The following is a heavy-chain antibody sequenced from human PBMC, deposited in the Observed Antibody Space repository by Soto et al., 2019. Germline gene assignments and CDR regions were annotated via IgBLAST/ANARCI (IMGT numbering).Heavy chain of an antibody. CDR3: ARVRIAVAGGNWFDR. D-gene: IGHD6-19*01. V-gene: IGHV1-69*01. Sequence: QVQLVQSGAEVKKPGSSVKVSCKASGGTFSSYAISWVRQAPGQGLEWMGGIIPICGTANYAQKFQGRVTITADEYTSTAYMEMSSLRSEDTAVYYCARVRIAVAGGNWFDRWGQGTLVTVSS. CDR2: IIPICGTA. J-gene: IGHJ5*02. CDR1: GGTFSSYA.